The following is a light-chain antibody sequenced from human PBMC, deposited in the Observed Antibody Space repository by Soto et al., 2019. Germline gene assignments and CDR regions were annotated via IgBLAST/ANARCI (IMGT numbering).Light chain of an antibody. CDR3: QQYSYSPRT. J-gene: IGKJ1*01. CDR1: QSIENNY. CDR2: GAS. V-gene: IGKV3-20*01. Sequence: ETVLTQSPGTLSLSPGESATLSCRASQSIENNYLRWYQQKPGQAPRLLIYGASDRATGIPDRFSGSGSGTDFTLTISRLEPEDCAVYYCQQYSYSPRTFGQGTKVEIK.